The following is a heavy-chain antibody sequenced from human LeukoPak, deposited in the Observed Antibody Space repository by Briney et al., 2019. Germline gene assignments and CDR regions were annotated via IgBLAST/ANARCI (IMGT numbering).Heavy chain of an antibody. Sequence: GGSLRLSCAASGFTFSDYYVSWIRQAPGKGLEWISYISSSGSTMYYADSVKGRFTISRDNAKNSLYLQMNSLRAEDTAVYYCARRGGSYYGFDYWGQGTLVTVSS. J-gene: IGHJ4*02. CDR3: ARRGGSYYGFDY. CDR2: ISSSGSTM. D-gene: IGHD1-26*01. CDR1: GFTFSDYY. V-gene: IGHV3-11*01.